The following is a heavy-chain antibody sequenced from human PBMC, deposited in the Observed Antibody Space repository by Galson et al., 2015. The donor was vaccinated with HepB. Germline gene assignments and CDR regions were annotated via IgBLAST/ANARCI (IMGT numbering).Heavy chain of an antibody. Sequence: SLRLSCAASGFTFSSYAMHWVRQAPGKGLEWVAVISYDGSNKYYADSVKGRFTISRDNSKNTLYLQMNSLRAEDTAVYYCARDNSVSCSGGSCYYGMDVWGQGTTVTVSS. J-gene: IGHJ6*02. D-gene: IGHD2-15*01. CDR3: ARDNSVSCSGGSCYYGMDV. CDR1: GFTFSSYA. V-gene: IGHV3-30*04. CDR2: ISYDGSNK.